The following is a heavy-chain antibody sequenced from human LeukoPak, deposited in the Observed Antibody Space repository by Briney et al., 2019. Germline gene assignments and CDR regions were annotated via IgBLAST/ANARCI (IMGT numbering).Heavy chain of an antibody. CDR2: ISYDGSNK. V-gene: IGHV3-30*18. D-gene: IGHD3-22*01. J-gene: IGHJ4*02. Sequence: GGSLRLSCAASGFTFSSYGMHWVRQAPGKGLEWVAVISYDGSNKYYADSVKGRFTISRGNSKNTLYLQMNSLRAEDTAVYYCANLYYDSSGDDYWGQGTLVTVSS. CDR1: GFTFSSYG. CDR3: ANLYYDSSGDDY.